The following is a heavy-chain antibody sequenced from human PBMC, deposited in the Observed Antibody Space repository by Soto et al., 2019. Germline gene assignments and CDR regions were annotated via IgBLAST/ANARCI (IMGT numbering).Heavy chain of an antibody. CDR2: IKQDGSEK. J-gene: IGHJ3*02. CDR1: GFTFSSYW. D-gene: IGHD7-27*01. V-gene: IGHV3-7*01. Sequence: PGGSLRLSCAASGFTFSSYWMSWVRQAPGKGLEWAANIKQDGSEKYYVDSVKGRFTISRDNAKNSLYLQMNSLRAEDTAVYYCARAWAYDAFDIWGQGTMVTVSS. CDR3: ARAWAYDAFDI.